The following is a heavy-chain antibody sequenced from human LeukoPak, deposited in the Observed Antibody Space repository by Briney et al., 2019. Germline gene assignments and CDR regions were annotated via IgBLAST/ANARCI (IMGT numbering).Heavy chain of an antibody. CDR2: INPSGGST. Sequence: GASVKVSCKASGYTFTSYYMHWVRQAPGQGLEWMGIINPSGGSTSYAQKFQGRVTMTRDTSTSTVYMELSSLRSEDTAVYHCARPGTTDPSTLSDAFDIWGQGTMVTVSS. J-gene: IGHJ3*02. V-gene: IGHV1-46*01. D-gene: IGHD1-7*01. CDR1: GYTFTSYY. CDR3: ARPGTTDPSTLSDAFDI.